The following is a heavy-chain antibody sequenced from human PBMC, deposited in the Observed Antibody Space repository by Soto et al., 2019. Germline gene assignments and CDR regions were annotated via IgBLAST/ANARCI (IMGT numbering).Heavy chain of an antibody. J-gene: IGHJ3*02. Sequence: EVQLLESGGGLVQPGGSLRLSCAASGFTFSSYAMSWVRQAPGKGLEWVSAISGSGGSTYYADSVKGRFTISRDTSKNTLYLQMNSLRAEDTAVYSCAKLRFGELFDGDDAFDIWGQGTMVTVSS. D-gene: IGHD3-10*01. CDR3: AKLRFGELFDGDDAFDI. CDR1: GFTFSSYA. V-gene: IGHV3-23*01. CDR2: ISGSGGST.